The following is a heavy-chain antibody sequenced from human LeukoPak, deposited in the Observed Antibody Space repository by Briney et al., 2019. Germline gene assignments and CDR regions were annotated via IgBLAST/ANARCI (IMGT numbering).Heavy chain of an antibody. CDR2: IYYSGST. D-gene: IGHD3-22*01. Sequence: SETLSLTCTVSGGSISSYYWSWIRQPPATGLERIGYIYYSGSTNYNPSLKSRVTISVDTSKNQFSLKLSSVTAADTAVYYCARASGYYYRFDYWGQGTLVTVSS. J-gene: IGHJ4*02. V-gene: IGHV4-59*01. CDR3: ARASGYYYRFDY. CDR1: GGSISSYY.